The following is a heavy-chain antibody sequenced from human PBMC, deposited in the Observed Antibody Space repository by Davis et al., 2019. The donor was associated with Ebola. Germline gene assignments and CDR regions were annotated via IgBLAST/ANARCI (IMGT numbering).Heavy chain of an antibody. Sequence: AASVKVSCKASGYTFTSYGISWVRQAPGQGLEWMGWISAYNGNTNYAQKLQGRVTITADKSTSTAYMELSSLRSEDTAVYYCASGDGSSWYEYYFDYWGQGTLVTVSS. D-gene: IGHD6-13*01. J-gene: IGHJ4*02. CDR1: GYTFTSYG. CDR2: ISAYNGNT. CDR3: ASGDGSSWYEYYFDY. V-gene: IGHV1-18*01.